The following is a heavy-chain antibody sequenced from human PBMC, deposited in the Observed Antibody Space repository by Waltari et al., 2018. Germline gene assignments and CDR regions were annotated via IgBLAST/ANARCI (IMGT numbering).Heavy chain of an antibody. Sequence: EVQLVESGGGLAQPGGSLRLSCAASGFTFRSYSMNWVRQAPGKGLEWLSYISGSSFTIYYADSAKGRFTISRDNAENSVYLQMNSLGAEDTAVYYCARDVGYCSGGSCPAMDVWGKGTTVTISS. J-gene: IGHJ6*04. V-gene: IGHV3-48*04. CDR2: ISGSSFTI. CDR3: ARDVGYCSGGSCPAMDV. CDR1: GFTFRSYS. D-gene: IGHD2-15*01.